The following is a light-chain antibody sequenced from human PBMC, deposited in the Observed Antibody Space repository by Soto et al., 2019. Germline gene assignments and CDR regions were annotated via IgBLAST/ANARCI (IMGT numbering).Light chain of an antibody. J-gene: IGKJ1*01. Sequence: DIQMTQSPSTLSASVGDRVTITCRASQSIHYWLAWYQQKPGKAPKVLIYEASKLQSGVPSRFSGGGSETEFTLTISSLQPDDFATYYCQPYNTYSGTFGPGTKVEI. CDR1: QSIHYW. CDR2: EAS. V-gene: IGKV1-5*03. CDR3: QPYNTYSGT.